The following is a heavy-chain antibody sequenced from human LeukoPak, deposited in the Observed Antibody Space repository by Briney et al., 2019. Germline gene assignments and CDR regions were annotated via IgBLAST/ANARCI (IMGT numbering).Heavy chain of an antibody. V-gene: IGHV4-31*03. J-gene: IGHJ5*02. CDR2: IYYSGST. Sequence: PSETLSLTCTVSGGSISSGDYYWSWIRQHPGKGLEWIGYIYYSGSTYYNPSLKSRVTISVDTSKNQFSLKLSSVTAADTAVYYCASGFGPFSSNWFDPWGQGTLVTVSS. CDR1: GGSISSGDYY. D-gene: IGHD2/OR15-2a*01. CDR3: ASGFGPFSSNWFDP.